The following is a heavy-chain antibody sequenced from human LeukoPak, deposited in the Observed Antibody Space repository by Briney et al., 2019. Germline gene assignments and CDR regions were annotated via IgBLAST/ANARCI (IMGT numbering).Heavy chain of an antibody. CDR3: AKYGDYVL. Sequence: GGTLRLSCAASGFTFSSYGMSWVRQAPGKGLEWVSAISGSGGSTYYADSVKGRFTISRDNSKNTLYLQMNSLRAEDTAMYFCAKYGDYVLWGQGTPATVSS. D-gene: IGHD4-17*01. CDR1: GFTFSSYG. V-gene: IGHV3-23*01. J-gene: IGHJ4*02. CDR2: ISGSGGST.